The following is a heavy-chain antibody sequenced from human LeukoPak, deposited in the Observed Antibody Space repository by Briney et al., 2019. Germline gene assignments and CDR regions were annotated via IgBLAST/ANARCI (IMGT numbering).Heavy chain of an antibody. D-gene: IGHD3-3*01. CDR2: IRYDGSNK. CDR3: ASRVVTSFDY. V-gene: IGHV3-30*02. J-gene: IGHJ4*02. CDR1: GFTFSSYG. Sequence: GGPLRLSCAASGFTFSSYGMHRVRQAPGKGLEWVAFIRYDGSNKYYADSVKGRFTISRDISENTLYLQMNALRAEDTAVYYCASRVVTSFDYWGQGTLVTVSS.